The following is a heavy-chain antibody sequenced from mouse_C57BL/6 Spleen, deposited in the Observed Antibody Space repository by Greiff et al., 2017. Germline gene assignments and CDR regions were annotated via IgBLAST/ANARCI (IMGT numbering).Heavy chain of an antibody. CDR3: ARSSYDGYYEARAMDY. J-gene: IGHJ4*01. D-gene: IGHD2-3*01. Sequence: QVQLQQPGAELVKPGASVKLSCKASGYTFTSYWMHWVKQRPGRGLEWIGRIDPNSGGTKYNEKFKSKATLTVDKPSSTAYMQLSSLTSEDSAVYYCARSSYDGYYEARAMDYWGQGNSVTVSS. V-gene: IGHV1-72*01. CDR2: IDPNSGGT. CDR1: GYTFTSYW.